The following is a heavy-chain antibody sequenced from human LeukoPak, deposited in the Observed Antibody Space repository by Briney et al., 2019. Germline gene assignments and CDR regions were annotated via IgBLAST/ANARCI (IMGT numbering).Heavy chain of an antibody. CDR2: IYYSGST. CDR1: GGSISSYY. Sequence: SETLSLTCTVSGGSISSYYWSWIRQPPGKGLEWIGYIYYSGSTNYNPSLKSRVTISVDTSKNQFSLKLRSVTAADTAVYYCASQNGYSSSWYNYCGQGTLVTVSS. V-gene: IGHV4-59*08. CDR3: ASQNGYSSSWYNY. D-gene: IGHD6-13*01. J-gene: IGHJ4*02.